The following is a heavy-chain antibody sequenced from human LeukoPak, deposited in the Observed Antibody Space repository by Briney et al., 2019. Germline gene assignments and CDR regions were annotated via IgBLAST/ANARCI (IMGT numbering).Heavy chain of an antibody. Sequence: GESLQISCQGSGYSFTSYWIGWVRQMPGKGLEWMGIIYPGDSDTRYSPSFQGQVTISADKSISTAYLQWSSLKASDTAMYYCARRLATPNLDAFDIWGQGTMVTVSS. V-gene: IGHV5-51*01. CDR1: GYSFTSYW. CDR2: IYPGDSDT. J-gene: IGHJ3*02. D-gene: IGHD5-12*01. CDR3: ARRLATPNLDAFDI.